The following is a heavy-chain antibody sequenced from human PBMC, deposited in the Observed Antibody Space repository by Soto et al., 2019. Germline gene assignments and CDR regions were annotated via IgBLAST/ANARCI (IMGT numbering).Heavy chain of an antibody. J-gene: IGHJ5*02. CDR2: IYYGGTT. CDR3: ARLGAHYQSLDP. V-gene: IGHV4-4*02. D-gene: IGHD2-2*01. CDR1: GGSISSSNW. Sequence: SETLSLTCAVSGGSISSSNWWSWVRQPPGKGLEWIGEIYYGGTTSYNPSLKSRVTITLETSKSQFSLRLTSVTASDTAVYYCARLGAHYQSLDPWRQGTVVTVSS.